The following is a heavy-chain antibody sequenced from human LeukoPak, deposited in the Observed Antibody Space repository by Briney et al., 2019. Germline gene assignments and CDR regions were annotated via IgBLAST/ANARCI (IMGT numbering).Heavy chain of an antibody. CDR1: GYSFTSYW. V-gene: IGHV5-51*01. J-gene: IGHJ4*02. Sequence: GESLKISCKGSGYSFTSYWIGWVRQMPGNGLEWMGIIYPGDSDTRYSPSFQGQVTISADKSISTAYLQWSSLKASDTAMYYCARVTAMAEWDHYFDYWGQGTLVTVSS. CDR3: ARVTAMAEWDHYFDY. CDR2: IYPGDSDT. D-gene: IGHD5-18*01.